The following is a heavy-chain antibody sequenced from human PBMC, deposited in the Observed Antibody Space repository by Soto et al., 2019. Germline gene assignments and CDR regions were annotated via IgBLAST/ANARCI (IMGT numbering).Heavy chain of an antibody. CDR2: ISYDGSDK. Sequence: PGGSLRLSCAASGFTFSSYAMHWVRQAPGKGLEWVALISYDGSDKDYADSVKGRFTISRDNAKNSLYLQMNSLRAEDTAVYYCARDGCSGSNCLNWFDPWGQGTLVTVSS. J-gene: IGHJ5*02. CDR3: ARDGCSGSNCLNWFDP. V-gene: IGHV3-30-3*01. CDR1: GFTFSSYA. D-gene: IGHD2-15*01.